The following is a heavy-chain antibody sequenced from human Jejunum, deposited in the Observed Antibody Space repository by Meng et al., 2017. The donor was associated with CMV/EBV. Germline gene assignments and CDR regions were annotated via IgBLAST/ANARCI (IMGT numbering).Heavy chain of an antibody. CDR2: IKQDGSER. Sequence: ASGFTISRYWMSWVRQAPGKGLEWVANIKQDGSERWYVDSVKGRFTISRDNAKNSLYLEMSTLRVEDTAVYYCAREGGDGPYCDYWGQGTLVTVSS. V-gene: IGHV3-7*01. D-gene: IGHD2-21*01. CDR1: GFTISRYW. CDR3: AREGGDGPYCDY. J-gene: IGHJ4*02.